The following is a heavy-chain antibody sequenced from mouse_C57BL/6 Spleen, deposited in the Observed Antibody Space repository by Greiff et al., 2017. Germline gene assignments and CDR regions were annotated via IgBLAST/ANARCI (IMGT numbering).Heavy chain of an antibody. Sequence: QVQLKQPGAELVKPGASVKLSCKASGYTFTSYWMHWVKQRPGQGLEWIGMIHPNSGSTNYNEKFKSKATLTVDKSSSTAYMQLSSLTSEDSAVYYCASTVVAPFDYWGQGTTLTVSS. CDR3: ASTVVAPFDY. D-gene: IGHD1-1*01. CDR1: GYTFTSYW. V-gene: IGHV1-64*01. J-gene: IGHJ2*01. CDR2: IHPNSGST.